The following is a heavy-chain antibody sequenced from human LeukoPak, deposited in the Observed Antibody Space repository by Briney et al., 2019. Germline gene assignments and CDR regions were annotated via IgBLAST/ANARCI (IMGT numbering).Heavy chain of an antibody. Sequence: ASVKVSCKASGYTFINHWMHWVRQAPGQALEWVGLINPTGTTTLYAQKFQGRITLTRDMSATTDYMELSSLTSEDTAVYYCARDNSVGGIAWWFDPWGQGTPVTVSS. CDR2: INPTGTTT. CDR3: ARDNSVGGIAWWFDP. V-gene: IGHV1-46*01. J-gene: IGHJ5*02. D-gene: IGHD1-26*01. CDR1: GYTFINHW.